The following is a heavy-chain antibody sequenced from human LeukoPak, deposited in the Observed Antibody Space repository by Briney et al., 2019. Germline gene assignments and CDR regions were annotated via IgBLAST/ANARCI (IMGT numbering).Heavy chain of an antibody. J-gene: IGHJ4*02. D-gene: IGHD5-18*01. Sequence: PGGSLRRSCAASGFTFSSYAMSWVRQAPGKGLEWVSSISSASTYIYYADSVKGRFTISRDNAKNSLYLQMNSLRAEDTAMYYCARLVWDTTMADGDIDSWGQGTLLIVSS. CDR2: ISSASTYI. V-gene: IGHV3-21*01. CDR1: GFTFSSYA. CDR3: ARLVWDTTMADGDIDS.